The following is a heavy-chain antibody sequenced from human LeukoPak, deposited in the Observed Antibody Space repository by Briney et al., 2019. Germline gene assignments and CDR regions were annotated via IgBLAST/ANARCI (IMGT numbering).Heavy chain of an antibody. CDR1: GFTFSTYE. Sequence: PGGFLRLSCAASGFTFSTYEMNWVRQAPGKGLEWVSYISGSGSTIKYADSVKGRFTISRDNAKNSLYLQMNSLRADDTAVYYCARGSGSWGQGTLVTVSS. J-gene: IGHJ5*02. D-gene: IGHD6-25*01. CDR2: ISGSGSTI. V-gene: IGHV3-48*03. CDR3: ARGSGS.